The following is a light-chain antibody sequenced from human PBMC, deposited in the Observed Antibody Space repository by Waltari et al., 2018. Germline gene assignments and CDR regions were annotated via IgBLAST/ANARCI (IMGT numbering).Light chain of an antibody. CDR3: QQYYTTPS. V-gene: IGKV4-1*01. CDR1: QSVLYSSKNKNY. CDR2: WAS. J-gene: IGKJ4*01. Sequence: DIVMTQSPDSLAVSLGERATINCQSSQSVLYSSKNKNYLSWYQQKPGQPPKLLIYWASTRESGVPDRFSGSGSGTDFTLTISSLQAEDVAVYYCQQYYTTPSFGGGTKVEIK.